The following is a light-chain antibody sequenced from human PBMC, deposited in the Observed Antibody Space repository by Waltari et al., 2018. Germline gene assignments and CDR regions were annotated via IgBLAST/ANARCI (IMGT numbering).Light chain of an antibody. J-gene: IGKJ1*01. CDR1: QDISSA. V-gene: IGKV1-12*01. CDR3: QQGSSYPPT. CDR2: AVS. Sequence: ETQMTQSPSSVSASVGDRVTITCRAGQDISSAFAWYQQKPGQAPNLLIYAVSSLQSGVPSRFSRGGTGTEFHLTISSLQPEDLATYYCQQGSSYPPTFGQGTKVEIK.